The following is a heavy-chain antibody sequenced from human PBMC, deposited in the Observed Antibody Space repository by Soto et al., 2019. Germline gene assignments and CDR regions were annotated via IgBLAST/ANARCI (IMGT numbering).Heavy chain of an antibody. V-gene: IGHV1-3*01. CDR1: GYTFISYA. Sequence: ASVKVSCKASGYTFISYAMNWVRQAPGQRLEWMGWINAGNGNTKYSQKFQGRVTITRDTSASTAYMELSSLRSEDTAVYYCARAAAGTPSQFDPWGQGTLVTVSS. D-gene: IGHD6-13*01. CDR2: INAGNGNT. J-gene: IGHJ5*02. CDR3: ARAAAGTPSQFDP.